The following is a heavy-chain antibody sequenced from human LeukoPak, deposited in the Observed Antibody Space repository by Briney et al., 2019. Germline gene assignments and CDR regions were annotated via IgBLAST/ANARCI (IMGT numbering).Heavy chain of an antibody. CDR1: GFTFSSYW. V-gene: IGHV3-7*05. J-gene: IGHJ4*02. CDR3: ARGSGLFDY. CDR2: IKQDGSEN. D-gene: IGHD2-15*01. Sequence: GGSLRLSCAASGFTFSSYWMTWVRQAPGKGLEWVASIKQDGSENCYVDSVKGRFTISRDNAKSSLYLHMNSLRAEDTAVYFCARGSGLFDYWGQGTLVTVSS.